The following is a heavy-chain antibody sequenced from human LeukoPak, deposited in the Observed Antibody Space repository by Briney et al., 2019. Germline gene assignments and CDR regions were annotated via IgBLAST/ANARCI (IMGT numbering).Heavy chain of an antibody. CDR2: VIPILGIA. Sequence: SVKVSCKASGGTFSSYTISWVRQGPGQGLEWMGRVIPILGIANYAQKFQGRVTITADKSTSTAYMELSSLRSEDTAVYYCARGTSSTPHYDILTGPRGWFDPWGQGTLVTVSS. CDR3: ARGTSSTPHYDILTGPRGWFDP. V-gene: IGHV1-69*02. J-gene: IGHJ5*02. D-gene: IGHD3-9*01. CDR1: GGTFSSYT.